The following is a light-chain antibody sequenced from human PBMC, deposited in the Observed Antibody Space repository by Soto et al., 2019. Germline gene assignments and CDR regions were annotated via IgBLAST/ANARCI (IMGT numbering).Light chain of an antibody. CDR1: QSVSSTY. CDR3: QQYGSSPPLT. Sequence: EIVLTQSPGTLSLSPGERATLSCRASQSVSSTYLAWYQLKPGQAPRLLIYGASSRATGIPHRFSGSGSGRDFTLNISRLGPEDFAVYYCQQYGSSPPLTFGGGTKVEI. V-gene: IGKV3-20*01. J-gene: IGKJ4*01. CDR2: GAS.